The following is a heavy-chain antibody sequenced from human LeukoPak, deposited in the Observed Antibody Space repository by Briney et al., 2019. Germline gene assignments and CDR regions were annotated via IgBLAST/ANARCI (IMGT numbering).Heavy chain of an antibody. Sequence: GGSLRLSCAASGFTFSSYAMSWVRQAPGKGLEWVSAIGSGGSTYYADSVKGRFTISRDNSKNTLYLQMNSLRAEDTAVYYCAKGYYYDKSGMDVWGQGTTVTVSS. CDR1: GFTFSSYA. V-gene: IGHV3-23*01. CDR3: AKGYYYDKSGMDV. J-gene: IGHJ6*02. D-gene: IGHD3-22*01. CDR2: IGSGGST.